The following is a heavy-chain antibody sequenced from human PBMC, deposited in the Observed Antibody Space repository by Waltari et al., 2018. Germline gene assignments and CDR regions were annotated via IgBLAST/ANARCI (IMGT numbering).Heavy chain of an antibody. D-gene: IGHD5-18*01. Sequence: QVQLQESGPGLVKPSETLSLTCTVSVDSITSSSYYWGWIRQPPGKGLEWIGHIYYAGSNYYNPSLKSRVTISVDTYKKQVSLKLTSVTAADTAVYYCARVSRVERGYIRPPGWFDSWGQGTVVTVSS. V-gene: IGHV4-39*07. CDR2: IYYAGSN. J-gene: IGHJ5*01. CDR1: VDSITSSSYY. CDR3: ARVSRVERGYIRPPGWFDS.